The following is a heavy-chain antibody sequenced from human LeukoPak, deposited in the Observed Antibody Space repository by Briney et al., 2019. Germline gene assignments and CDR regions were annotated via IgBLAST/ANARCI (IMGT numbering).Heavy chain of an antibody. CDR2: IFVGSGNT. CDR3: ARDPFPRYDFWSGYYIGY. V-gene: IGHV1-58*02. J-gene: IGHJ4*02. Sequence: SVKVSCKASGFTFTSSAMQWVRQARGQRLEWIGWIFVGSGNTNYAQKFQGRVTITADESTSTAYMELSSLRSEDTAVYYCARDPFPRYDFWSGYYIGYWGQGTLVTVSS. CDR1: GFTFTSSA. D-gene: IGHD3/OR15-3a*01.